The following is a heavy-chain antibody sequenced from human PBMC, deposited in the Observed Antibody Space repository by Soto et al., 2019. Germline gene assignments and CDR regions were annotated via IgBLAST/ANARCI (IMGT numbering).Heavy chain of an antibody. CDR1: GLTFTSYN. Sequence: EVQLVESGGGLVQPGGSLRLSCAASGLTFTSYNMNWVRQAPGKGLEWVSFISSSSSTIYYADSVKGRFTISRDNAKNSLYLQMNSLRDEDMAVYYCARDRGYTYGFDYWGQGTLVTVSS. J-gene: IGHJ4*02. D-gene: IGHD5-18*01. V-gene: IGHV3-48*02. CDR3: ARDRGYTYGFDY. CDR2: ISSSSSTI.